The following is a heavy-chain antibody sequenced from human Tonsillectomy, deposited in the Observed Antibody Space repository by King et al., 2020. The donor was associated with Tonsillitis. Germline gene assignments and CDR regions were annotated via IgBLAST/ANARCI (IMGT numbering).Heavy chain of an antibody. J-gene: IGHJ4*02. D-gene: IGHD1-26*01. V-gene: IGHV3-23*04. CDR3: AKDQSPVRKVGATHLDY. Sequence: DVQLVESGGGLVQPGGSLRLSCAASGFTFSSYAMSWVRQAPGKGLEWVSAISGSGGSTYYADSVKGRFTISRDNSKNTLYLQMNSLRAEDTAVYYCAKDQSPVRKVGATHLDYGGQGTLVTVSS. CDR2: ISGSGGST. CDR1: GFTFSSYA.